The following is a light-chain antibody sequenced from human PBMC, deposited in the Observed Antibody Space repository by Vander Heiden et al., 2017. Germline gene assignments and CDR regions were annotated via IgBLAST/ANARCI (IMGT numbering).Light chain of an antibody. J-gene: IGLJ2*01. CDR2: SNN. Sequence: VLTHPPSASGTPGQRVTISCSGSSSNIGSNTVNWYQQLPGTAPKLLIYSNNQRPSGVPDRFSGSKSGTSASLAISVLQAEDEAYYYCAAWDDSLNGPVFGGGTKLTVL. CDR3: AAWDDSLNGPV. CDR1: SSNIGSNT. V-gene: IGLV1-44*01.